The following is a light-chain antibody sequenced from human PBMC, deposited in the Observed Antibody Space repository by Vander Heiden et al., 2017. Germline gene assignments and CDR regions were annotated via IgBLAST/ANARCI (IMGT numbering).Light chain of an antibody. V-gene: IGKV1-39*01. J-gene: IGKJ1*01. CDR2: AAS. Sequence: DIQMTPSPSSLSAAVAGKVTITCRASQSISSYLNWYQQKPGKAPKLLIYAASSLQSGVPSRFSGSGSGTDFTLTISSLQPEDFATYYCQQSYSTPWTFGQGTKVEIK. CDR3: QQSYSTPWT. CDR1: QSISSY.